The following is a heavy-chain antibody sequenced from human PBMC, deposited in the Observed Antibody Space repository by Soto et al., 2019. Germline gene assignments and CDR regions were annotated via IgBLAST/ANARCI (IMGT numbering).Heavy chain of an antibody. CDR1: GDSIISTRYY. D-gene: IGHD2-21*01. CDR3: ARHVILWLAFDY. Sequence: LLQESGPGLVKASETLSLTCNVSGDSIISTRYYWAWIRQPPGKGLEWVGGIYHSGDTYYNPSLKSRVTIPVDTSTNQFSLRVRSVTAADTALYYCARHVILWLAFDYWGQGTLVTASS. CDR2: IYHSGDT. J-gene: IGHJ4*02. V-gene: IGHV4-39*01.